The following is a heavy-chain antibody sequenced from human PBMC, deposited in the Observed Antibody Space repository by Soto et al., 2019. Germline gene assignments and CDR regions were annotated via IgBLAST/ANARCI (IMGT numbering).Heavy chain of an antibody. CDR3: ARTLVGATHISHSYFDC. CDR1: GFFLRTCGMC. Sequence: GPKPGNPTQNLTLARALSGFFLRTCGMCVSWIPQPPGKALEWLALIDWDDTKYYSTSLKSRLTISKDTSKNQLALTMTNVGPVDTATYYCARTLVGATHISHSYFDCWGQGTLVTVSS. D-gene: IGHD1-26*01. CDR2: IDWDDTK. V-gene: IGHV2-70*01. J-gene: IGHJ4*02.